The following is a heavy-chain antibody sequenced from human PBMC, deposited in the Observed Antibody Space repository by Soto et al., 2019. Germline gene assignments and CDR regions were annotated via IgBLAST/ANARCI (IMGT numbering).Heavy chain of an antibody. D-gene: IGHD1-20*01. CDR3: AKAKNDYNWDNRPPFDY. CDR2: ISANDVGT. J-gene: IGHJ4*02. CDR1: GINLRNYA. V-gene: IGHV3-23*01. Sequence: GSLILSCVSSGINLRNYAMTWVRQAPGKGLEWVSLISANDVGTYYAESMKTRFTISTDQSRNTVYLQMDSLRADDTAIYYCAKAKNDYNWDNRPPFDYWGQGTLVTVSS.